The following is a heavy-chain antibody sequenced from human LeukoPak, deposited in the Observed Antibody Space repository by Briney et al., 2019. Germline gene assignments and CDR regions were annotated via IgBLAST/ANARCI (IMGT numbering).Heavy chain of an antibody. CDR3: ARDGPDIVVVPAAADYYYYMDV. CDR1: GYTFTSYG. D-gene: IGHD2-2*01. J-gene: IGHJ6*03. CDR2: ISAYNGNT. V-gene: IGHV1-18*01. Sequence: ASVKVSCKASGYTFTSYGISWVRQAPGQGLEWMGWISAYNGNTNYAQKLQGRVTMTTDTSTSTAYMELQSLRSDDTAVYYCARDGPDIVVVPAAADYYYYMDVWGKGTTVTVSS.